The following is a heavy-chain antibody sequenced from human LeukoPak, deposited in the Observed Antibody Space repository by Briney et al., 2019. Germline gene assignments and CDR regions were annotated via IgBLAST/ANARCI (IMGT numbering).Heavy chain of an antibody. V-gene: IGHV1-69*02. Sequence: SVKVSCKAPGDTLITHFSSWVRQAPGQGLEWVGRIVPVIGVATYAQSLQGRVIITADRSTNTAYMELSSLRFEDSAVYFCARHSSRGHYYDFDFWGQGSLVTVSS. CDR3: ARHSSRGHYYDFDF. CDR1: GDTLITHF. CDR2: IVPVIGVA. D-gene: IGHD3-22*01. J-gene: IGHJ4*02.